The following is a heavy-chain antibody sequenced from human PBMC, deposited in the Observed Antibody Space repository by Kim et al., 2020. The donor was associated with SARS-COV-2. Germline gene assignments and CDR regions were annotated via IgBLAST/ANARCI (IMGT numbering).Heavy chain of an antibody. V-gene: IGHV4-39*01. J-gene: IGHJ4*02. Sequence: SETLSLTCTVSGGSISSSSYYWGWIRQPPGKGLEWIGSIYYSGSTYYNPSLKSRVTISVDTSKNQFSLKLSSVTAADTAVYYCATVARPGAAAGTNWGQGTLVTVSS. CDR1: GGSISSSSYY. D-gene: IGHD6-13*01. CDR2: IYYSGST. CDR3: ATVARPGAAAGTN.